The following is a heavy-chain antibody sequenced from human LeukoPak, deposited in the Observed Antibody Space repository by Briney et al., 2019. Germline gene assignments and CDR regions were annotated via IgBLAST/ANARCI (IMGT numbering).Heavy chain of an antibody. CDR3: ARGRYYYDSSGRELDY. CDR2: INAGNGNT. J-gene: IGHJ4*01. CDR1: GYTLTSYA. Sequence: ASVKVSCKASGYTLTSYAMHWVRQAPGQRLEWMGWINAGNGNTKYSQEFQGRVTITRDTSASTAYMELSSLRSEDMAVYYCARGRYYYDSSGRELDYWGQEPWSPSPQ. D-gene: IGHD3-22*01. V-gene: IGHV1-3*03.